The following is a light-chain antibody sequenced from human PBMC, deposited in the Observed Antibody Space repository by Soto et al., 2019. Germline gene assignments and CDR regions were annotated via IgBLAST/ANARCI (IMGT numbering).Light chain of an antibody. CDR1: QSGSSSY. CDR3: QYSSRSTPRYT. Sequence: EIVLTQSPGTLSLSPGERATLSCRASQSGSSSYLAWYQQKPGQAPRLLIYGASNRGTDIPDRLNGSASGTDVALTISAVKSEYFAVYYSQYSSRSTPRYTFGQGTKLEIK. J-gene: IGKJ2*01. CDR2: GAS. V-gene: IGKV3-20*01.